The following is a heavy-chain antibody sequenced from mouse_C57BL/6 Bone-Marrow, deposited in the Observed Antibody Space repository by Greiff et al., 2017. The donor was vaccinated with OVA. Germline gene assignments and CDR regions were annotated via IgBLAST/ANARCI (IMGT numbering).Heavy chain of an antibody. CDR3: ATDYRGYLDY. CDR1: GYAFSGYW. V-gene: IGHV1-80*01. CDR2: IYPGDGDT. Sequence: QVHVKQSGAELVKPGASVTLSCKASGYAFSGYWMNWVKQRPGNGLEWIGHIYPGDGDTNYNGKFKGKATLTADKSSSTAYMQLSSLTSEDSAVYFCATDYRGYLDYWGQGTTLTVSS. J-gene: IGHJ2*01. D-gene: IGHD1-1*02.